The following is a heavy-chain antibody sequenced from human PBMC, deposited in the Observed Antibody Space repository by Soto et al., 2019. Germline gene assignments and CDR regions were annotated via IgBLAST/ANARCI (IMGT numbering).Heavy chain of an antibody. J-gene: IGHJ4*02. CDR2: INPNSGAT. V-gene: IGHV1-2*02. CDR3: VRDLVTTIGDFDY. Sequence: GASVKVSCKPSGYTFTGYYIHWVRQAPGQGLEWMGWINPNSGATNYAQKFQGRVTMTSDTSMSTAYVELARLRSDDTAVYCCVRDLVTTIGDFDYWGQGTLVTVSS. D-gene: IGHD5-12*01. CDR1: GYTFTGYY.